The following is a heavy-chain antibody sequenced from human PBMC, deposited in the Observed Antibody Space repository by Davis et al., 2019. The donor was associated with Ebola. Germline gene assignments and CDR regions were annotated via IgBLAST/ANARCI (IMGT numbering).Heavy chain of an antibody. J-gene: IGHJ6*02. CDR2: IYYSGST. D-gene: IGHD3-16*02. CDR1: GGSISSYY. Sequence: GSLRLSCTVSGGSISSYYWSWIRQPPGKGLEWIGYIYYSGSTNYNPSLKSRVTISVDTSKNQFSLKLSSVTAADTAVYYCARDRAPSVYHGLAVWGQGTTVTVSS. V-gene: IGHV4-59*01. CDR3: ARDRAPSVYHGLAV.